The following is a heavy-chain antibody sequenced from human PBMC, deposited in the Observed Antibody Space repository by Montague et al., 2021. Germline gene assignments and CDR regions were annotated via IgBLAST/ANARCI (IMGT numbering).Heavy chain of an antibody. D-gene: IGHD3-10*01. V-gene: IGHV4-31*03. J-gene: IGHJ4*02. CDR2: IFYSGYT. Sequence: TLSLTCTVSGGSISSGGYYWSWIRQLPGKGLEWIGYIFYSGYTYYNPSLKSRVTISVDTSKNQFSLKLSSVTAADTAVYYCARAEDYYGSGSYLGFDYWGQGTLVTVSS. CDR3: ARAEDYYGSGSYLGFDY. CDR1: GGSISSGGYY.